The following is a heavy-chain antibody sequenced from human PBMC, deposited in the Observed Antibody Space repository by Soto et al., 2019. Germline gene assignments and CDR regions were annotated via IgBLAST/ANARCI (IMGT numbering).Heavy chain of an antibody. D-gene: IGHD6-19*01. CDR1: GFSLSTSAVG. J-gene: IGHJ4*02. Sequence: QITLKESGPTLVRPTQTLTLTCTFSGFSLSTSAVGVNWILQPPGKPLEWLALIYWDDTKHYSSSLRNRLTITKDTSKNQVVLTMTNMEPVDTATYYCAHGSGWLSDQWGQGTPVTVSS. V-gene: IGHV2-5*02. CDR2: IYWDDTK. CDR3: AHGSGWLSDQ.